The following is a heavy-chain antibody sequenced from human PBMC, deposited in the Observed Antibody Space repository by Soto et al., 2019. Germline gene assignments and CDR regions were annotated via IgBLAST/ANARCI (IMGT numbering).Heavy chain of an antibody. CDR1: GGSISSYY. V-gene: IGHV4-59*01. D-gene: IGHD2-21*01. Sequence: PSETLSLTCTVSGGSISSYYWSWIRQPPGKGLEWIGYIYYSGSTNYNPSLKSRVTISVDTSKNQFSLKLSSVTAADTAVYYCASTPMGEYYYYGMDVWGQGTTVTVSS. J-gene: IGHJ6*02. CDR3: ASTPMGEYYYYGMDV. CDR2: IYYSGST.